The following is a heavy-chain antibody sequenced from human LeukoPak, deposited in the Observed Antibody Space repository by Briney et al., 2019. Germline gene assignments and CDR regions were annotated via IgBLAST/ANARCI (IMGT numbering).Heavy chain of an antibody. CDR2: IYSGGST. Sequence: GGPLRLSCAASGFTDSSNYMSWLRQAPGKGLEGVSVIYSGGSTYYADSVKCRFTISRDNSKNTLYPQMSRLRGEDMAVYYCAREKQRKRGCDYWGQGTLVTVSS. J-gene: IGHJ4*02. CDR1: GFTDSSNY. CDR3: AREKQRKRGCDY. V-gene: IGHV3-66*01. D-gene: IGHD3-10*01.